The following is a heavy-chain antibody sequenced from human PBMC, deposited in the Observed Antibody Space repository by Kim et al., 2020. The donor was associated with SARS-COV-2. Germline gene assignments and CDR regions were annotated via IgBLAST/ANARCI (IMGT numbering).Heavy chain of an antibody. V-gene: IGHV3-30*02. D-gene: IGHD3-10*01. Sequence: KYSATSVNGRFTISRDNSKNTLYLQMNSLRAEDKAVYYCAKLITMVRGKDYWGQGTLVTVSS. CDR2: K. J-gene: IGHJ4*02. CDR3: AKLITMVRGKDY.